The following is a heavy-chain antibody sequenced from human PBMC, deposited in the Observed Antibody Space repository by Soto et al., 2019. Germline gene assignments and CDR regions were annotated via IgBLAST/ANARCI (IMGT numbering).Heavy chain of an antibody. CDR3: ARGSHLAITMVRGVREARFDY. CDR2: INHSGST. J-gene: IGHJ4*02. Sequence: SETLSLTCAVYGGSFSGYYWSWIRQPPGKGLEWIGEINHSGSTNYNPSLKSRVTISVDTSKNQFSLKLSSVTAADTAVYYCARGSHLAITMVRGVREARFDYWGKGTLVTVS. D-gene: IGHD3-10*01. V-gene: IGHV4-34*01. CDR1: GGSFSGYY.